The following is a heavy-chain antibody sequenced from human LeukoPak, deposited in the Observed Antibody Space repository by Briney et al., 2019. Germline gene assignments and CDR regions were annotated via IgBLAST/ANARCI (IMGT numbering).Heavy chain of an antibody. D-gene: IGHD5-12*01. J-gene: IGHJ4*02. Sequence: SETLSLTCAVYGGSFSGYYWSWIRQPPGKGLEWIGEINHSGSTNCNPSLKSRVTISVDTSKNQFSLKLSSVTAADTAVYYCARVRTNSGLPDYWGQGTLVTVSS. V-gene: IGHV4-34*01. CDR1: GGSFSGYY. CDR3: ARVRTNSGLPDY. CDR2: INHSGST.